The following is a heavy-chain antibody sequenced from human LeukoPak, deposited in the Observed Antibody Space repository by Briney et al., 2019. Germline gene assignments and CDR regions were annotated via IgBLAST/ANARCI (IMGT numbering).Heavy chain of an antibody. CDR2: VSGSAGST. V-gene: IGHV3-23*01. Sequence: GGSLRLSCAASGFNFNIYAMSWVRQAPGKGLEWVSVVSGSAGSTYYADSVKGRFTISRDNSKNTLYLQMNSLRAEDTAVYYCAKGITIFGGFDYWGQGTLVAVSS. CDR1: GFNFNIYA. J-gene: IGHJ4*02. D-gene: IGHD3-3*01. CDR3: AKGITIFGGFDY.